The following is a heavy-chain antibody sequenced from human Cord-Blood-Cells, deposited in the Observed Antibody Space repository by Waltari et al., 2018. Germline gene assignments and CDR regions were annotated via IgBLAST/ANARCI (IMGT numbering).Heavy chain of an antibody. D-gene: IGHD3-10*01. J-gene: IGHJ4*02. CDR3: ARGLYYGSVSYADY. CDR1: GGSLSGYY. V-gene: IGHV4-34*01. Sequence: QVQLQQWGAGLLKPSETLSLTCAVYGGSLSGYYWSWIRQPPGKGLGGIGEINHSGSTNYNPSLKRRVTISVDTSKNQFSLKLSSVTAADTAVYYCARGLYYGSVSYADYWGQGTLVTVSS. CDR2: INHSGST.